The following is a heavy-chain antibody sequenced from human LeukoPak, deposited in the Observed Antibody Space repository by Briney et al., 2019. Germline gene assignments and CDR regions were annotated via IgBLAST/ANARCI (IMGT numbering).Heavy chain of an antibody. CDR3: ARDGVSTTPDFDY. V-gene: IGHV1-2*02. CDR2: IYPNSGAT. J-gene: IGHJ4*02. D-gene: IGHD2-8*01. CDR1: GYTFTAYY. Sequence: ASVTVSFKTSGYTFTAYYMYWLRQAPGQGLECMGWIYPNSGATGYAQNFQGRVTMTRDTSVSTIYMELSRLRSDDTAVYYCARDGVSTTPDFDYWGQGTLVTVSS.